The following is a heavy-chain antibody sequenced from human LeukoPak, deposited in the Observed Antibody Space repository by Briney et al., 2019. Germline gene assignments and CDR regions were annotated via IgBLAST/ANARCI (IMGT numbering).Heavy chain of an antibody. CDR2: FDPEDGET. Sequence: GASVKVSCKVSGYTLTELSMHWVRQAPGKGLEWMGGFDPEDGETIYAQKFQGRVTITADKSTSTAYVELSSLRSEDTAVYYCARAKSGFGELLLNWFDPWGQGTLVTVSS. CDR3: ARAKSGFGELLLNWFDP. D-gene: IGHD3-10*01. V-gene: IGHV1-24*01. CDR1: GYTLTELS. J-gene: IGHJ5*02.